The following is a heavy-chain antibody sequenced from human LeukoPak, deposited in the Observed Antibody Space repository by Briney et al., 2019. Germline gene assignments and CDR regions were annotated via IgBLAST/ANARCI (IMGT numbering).Heavy chain of an antibody. Sequence: PGGSLRLFCAPSGFNFSSYGLSWVRQAPGKGLEWASGISCCGGSKYYADCVKGRFTISRNNSKNTLYLQMNSLRAGDTAVYYCAKRDGYNSGYFDLWGRGTLVTVSS. CDR1: GFNFSSYG. J-gene: IGHJ2*01. D-gene: IGHD5-24*01. CDR3: AKRDGYNSGYFDL. CDR2: ISCCGGSK. V-gene: IGHV3-23*01.